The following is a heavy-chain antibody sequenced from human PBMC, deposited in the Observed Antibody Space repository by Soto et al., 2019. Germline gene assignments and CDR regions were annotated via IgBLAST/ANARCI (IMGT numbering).Heavy chain of an antibody. J-gene: IGHJ4*02. V-gene: IGHV3-33*01. D-gene: IGHD2-15*01. CDR1: GFTFSSYG. Sequence: VQLVESGGGVVQPGMSLRLSCAASGFTFSSYGMHWVRQAPGKGLEWVAVIWDDGSRKYYADSVKGRFTISRDNSRNTLYLQMHSRRAEDTAVDYCATDKPDCSGGSCYSLGCDYWGQGTLVTVSS. CDR2: IWDDGSRK. CDR3: ATDKPDCSGGSCYSLGCDY.